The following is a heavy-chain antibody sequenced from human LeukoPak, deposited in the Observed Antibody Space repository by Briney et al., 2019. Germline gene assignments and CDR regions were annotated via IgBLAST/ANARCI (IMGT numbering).Heavy chain of an antibody. CDR1: RLTVSSYY. J-gene: IGHJ3*02. CDR2: IYSGGST. D-gene: IGHD3-10*01. CDR3: ARESTMGRGFPRGFDI. V-gene: IGHV3-66*01. Sequence: GGSLRLSCAASRLTVSSYYMNWVRQAPGKGLEWVSIIYSGGSTDYADSVKGRFTISRDISKNTLYLQMNSLRAEDTAVYYCARESTMGRGFPRGFDIWGQGTMVTVSS.